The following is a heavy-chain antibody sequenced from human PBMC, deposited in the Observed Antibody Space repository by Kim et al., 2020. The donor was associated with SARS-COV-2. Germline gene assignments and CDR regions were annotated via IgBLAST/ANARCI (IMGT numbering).Heavy chain of an antibody. CDR3: ARGLDGGNSVLSLVAFDI. J-gene: IGHJ3*02. Sequence: SETLSLTCAVYGGSFSGYYWRWIRQPSGKGLEWIGEINHSGSTNYNPSLKRRVTISVDTSKNQFSLKLSSVTAADKAVYYCARGLDGGNSVLSLVAFDI. CDR1: GGSFSGYY. CDR2: INHSGST. V-gene: IGHV4-34*01. D-gene: IGHD2-21*02.